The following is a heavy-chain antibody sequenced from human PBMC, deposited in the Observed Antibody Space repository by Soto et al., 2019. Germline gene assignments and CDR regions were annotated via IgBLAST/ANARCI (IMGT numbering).Heavy chain of an antibody. J-gene: IGHJ4*02. CDR1: GYTFTGYY. Sequence: ASVKVSCKASGYTFTGYYMHWVRQAPGQGLEWMGWINPNSGGTNYAQKFQGWVTMTRDTSISTAYMELSRLRSDDTAVYYCARGLGKTGTTFDYWGQGTLVTVSS. V-gene: IGHV1-2*04. CDR2: INPNSGGT. D-gene: IGHD1-7*01. CDR3: ARGLGKTGTTFDY.